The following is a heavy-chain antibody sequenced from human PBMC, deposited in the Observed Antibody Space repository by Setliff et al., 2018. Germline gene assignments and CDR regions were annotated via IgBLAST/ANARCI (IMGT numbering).Heavy chain of an antibody. D-gene: IGHD1-26*01. V-gene: IGHV4-59*08. CDR2: MYYSGST. J-gene: IGHJ4*02. CDR1: GGSTSSYY. Sequence: PSETLSLTCTVSGGSTSSYYWSWIRQPPGKGPEWIGYMYYSGSTNYNPSFKSRVTISVDTSKNHFSLKLDSVTAADTALYYCARSPSSGAYWNPRPFYSDYWARGTLVTVSS. CDR3: ARSPSSGAYWNPRPFYSDY.